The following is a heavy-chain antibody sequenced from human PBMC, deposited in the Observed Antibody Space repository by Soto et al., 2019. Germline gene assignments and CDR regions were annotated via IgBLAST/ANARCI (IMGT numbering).Heavy chain of an antibody. Sequence: QLQLQESGSGLVKPSQTLSLTCAVSGGSISSGGYSWSWIRQPAGKGLEWIGYIYHSGSTYYNPSFKRRVTISVDRSKNQFSLKLSSVTAADTAVYYCARENNVLPGGYFDYWGQGTLVTVSS. V-gene: IGHV4-30-2*01. D-gene: IGHD3-10*01. CDR1: GGSISSGGYS. J-gene: IGHJ4*02. CDR2: IYHSGST. CDR3: ARENNVLPGGYFDY.